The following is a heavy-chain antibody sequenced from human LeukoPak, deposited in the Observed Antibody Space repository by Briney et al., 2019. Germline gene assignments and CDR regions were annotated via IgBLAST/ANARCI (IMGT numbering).Heavy chain of an antibody. Sequence: ASVKVSCKASGGTFSTYAISWVRQAPGQGLEWMGGIIPVIDTTNYAQKFQGRVTITADESTSTAYMELSSLRSDDTAVYYRARVSYDYVWGSYRELDYWGQGTLVTVSS. V-gene: IGHV1-69*13. D-gene: IGHD3-16*02. CDR1: GGTFSTYA. J-gene: IGHJ4*02. CDR2: IIPVIDTT. CDR3: ARVSYDYVWGSYRELDY.